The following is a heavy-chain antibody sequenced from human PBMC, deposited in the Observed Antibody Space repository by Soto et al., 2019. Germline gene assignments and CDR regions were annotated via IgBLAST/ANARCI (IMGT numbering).Heavy chain of an antibody. Sequence: EVQLLESGGGLVQPGGSLRLSCAASGFTFSSYAMSWVRQAPGTGLEWVSAISGSGGSTYYADSVKGRFTISRDNSKNTLYLQMNSLRAADTAVYYCAKGKNGGQRVPYYYYYYCMDVWGQGTTVTVSS. V-gene: IGHV3-23*01. CDR1: GFTFSSYA. CDR2: ISGSGGST. D-gene: IGHD6-6*01. J-gene: IGHJ6*02. CDR3: AKGKNGGQRVPYYYYYYCMDV.